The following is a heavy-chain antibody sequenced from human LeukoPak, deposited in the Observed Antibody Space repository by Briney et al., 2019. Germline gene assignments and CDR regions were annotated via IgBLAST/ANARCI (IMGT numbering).Heavy chain of an antibody. CDR1: GGAFSSYA. CDR2: IIPIFGPA. Sequence: ASVKVSCKASGGAFSSYAISWVRQAPGQGLEWMGGIIPIFGPANYAQKFQGRVTITADKSTSTAYTELSSLRSEDTAVYYCARTGGSFSSSWPTGNWFDPWGQGTLVTVSS. D-gene: IGHD6-13*01. J-gene: IGHJ5*02. V-gene: IGHV1-69*06. CDR3: ARTGGSFSSSWPTGNWFDP.